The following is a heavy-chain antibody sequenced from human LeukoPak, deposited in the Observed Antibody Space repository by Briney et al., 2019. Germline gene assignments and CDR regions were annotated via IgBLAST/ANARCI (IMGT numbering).Heavy chain of an antibody. CDR1: GFTFSSYS. D-gene: IGHD6-19*01. CDR2: ISSDTSTI. Sequence: GSLRLSCAASGFTFSSYSMNWVRQAPGKGLEWVSYISSDTSTIYYADSVKGRVTISRDNAKNSLYLQMNSLRDEDTAVYYCVREVGVAVQQYKWFDPWGQGTLVTVSS. CDR3: VREVGVAVQQYKWFDP. V-gene: IGHV3-48*02. J-gene: IGHJ5*02.